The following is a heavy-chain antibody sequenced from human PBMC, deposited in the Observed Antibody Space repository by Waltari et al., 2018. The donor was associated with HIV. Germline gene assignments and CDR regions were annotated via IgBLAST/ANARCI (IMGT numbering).Heavy chain of an antibody. CDR3: ASSGGQSSGYYYYGMDV. CDR2: IIPILGIA. J-gene: IGHJ6*02. V-gene: IGHV1-69*04. D-gene: IGHD6-19*01. CDR1: GGTFSSYA. Sequence: QVQLVQSGAEVKKPGSSVKVSCKASGGTFSSYAISWVRQAPGQGLEWMGRIIPILGIANYAQKFQGRVTITADKSTSTAYMELSSLRSEDTAVYYCASSGGQSSGYYYYGMDVWGQGTTVTVSS.